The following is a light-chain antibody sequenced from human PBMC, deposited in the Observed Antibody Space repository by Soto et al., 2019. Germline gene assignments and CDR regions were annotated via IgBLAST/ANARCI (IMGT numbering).Light chain of an antibody. J-gene: IGLJ1*01. CDR3: SSYTTTNTYV. V-gene: IGLV2-14*01. CDR1: SSDVGGYNY. Sequence: QSALTQPASVSGSPGQSITISCTGTSSDVGGYNYVSWYQQHPGKAPKLMIYEVSNRPSEVSNRFSGSKSGNTASLTVSGLQAEDEADYYCSSYTTTNTYVFGTGTKVTVL. CDR2: EVS.